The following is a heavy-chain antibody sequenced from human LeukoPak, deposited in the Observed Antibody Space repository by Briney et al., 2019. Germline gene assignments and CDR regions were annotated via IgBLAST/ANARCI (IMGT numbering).Heavy chain of an antibody. J-gene: IGHJ5*02. Sequence: SETLSLTCAVSGGSIRSSSFYWGWIRQPPGKGLEWIASIYNSGTTYYNPSIKSRITIFVDTSKNQVSLKLRSVTAADTAVYYCARRRKDLNWFDPWGQGTLVTVSS. CDR2: IYNSGTT. CDR1: GGSIRSSSFY. V-gene: IGHV4-39*01. CDR3: ARRRKDLNWFDP.